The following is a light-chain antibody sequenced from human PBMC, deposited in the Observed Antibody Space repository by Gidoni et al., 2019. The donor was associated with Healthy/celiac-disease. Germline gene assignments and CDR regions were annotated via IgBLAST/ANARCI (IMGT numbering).Light chain of an antibody. J-gene: IGLJ1*01. V-gene: IGLV1-40*01. CDR3: QSYDSSLSGSGV. CDR2: GNS. Sequence: QSVLTQPPSVSGAPGPRVTISCTGSSSNIGAGYDVHCYPQLPGTAPKLLIYGNSNRPSGVPDRFSGSKSGTSASLAITGLQAEDEADYYCQSYDSSLSGSGVFGTGTKVTVL. CDR1: SSNIGAGYD.